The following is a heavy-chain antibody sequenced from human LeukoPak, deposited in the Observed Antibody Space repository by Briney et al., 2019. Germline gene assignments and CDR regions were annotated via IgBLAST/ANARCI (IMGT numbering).Heavy chain of an antibody. CDR3: ARDSGNNWFDP. D-gene: IGHD1-26*01. J-gene: IGHJ5*02. CDR2: IYYSGST. CDR1: GGSISSGGYY. V-gene: IGHV4-31*03. Sequence: SETLSLTCTVSGGSISSGGYYWSWIRQHPGKGLEWIGYIYYSGSTYYNSSLKSRVTISVDTSKNQFSLKLSSVTAADTAVYYCARDSGNNWFDPWGQGTLVTVSS.